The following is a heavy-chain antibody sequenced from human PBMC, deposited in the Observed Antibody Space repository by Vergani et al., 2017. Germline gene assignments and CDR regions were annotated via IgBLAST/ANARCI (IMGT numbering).Heavy chain of an antibody. CDR3: TTPPCSGGSCQTY. Sequence: EVQLVESGGGLVKPGGSLRLSCAASGFTFSNAWMSWVRQAPGKGLEWVGRIKSKTDGGTTDYAAPVKGRFTISRDDSKNTLYLQMNSLKTEDTAVYYCTTPPCSGGSCQTYWGQGTLVTVSS. CDR1: GFTFSNAW. V-gene: IGHV3-15*01. J-gene: IGHJ4*02. D-gene: IGHD2-15*01. CDR2: IKSKTDGGTT.